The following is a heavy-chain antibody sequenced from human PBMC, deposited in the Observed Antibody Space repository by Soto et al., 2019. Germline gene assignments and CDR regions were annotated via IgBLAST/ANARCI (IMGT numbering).Heavy chain of an antibody. V-gene: IGHV4-39*01. CDR1: GGSISSSSYY. J-gene: IGHJ4*02. D-gene: IGHD3-10*01. CDR2: IYYSGST. CDR3: ARHQRGVYHPKRGNFDY. Sequence: SETLSLTCTVSGGSISSSSYYWGWIRQPPGKGLEWIGSIYYSGSTYYNPSLKSRVTISVDTSKNQFSLKLSSVTAADTAVYYCARHQRGVYHPKRGNFDYWGQGTLVTVSS.